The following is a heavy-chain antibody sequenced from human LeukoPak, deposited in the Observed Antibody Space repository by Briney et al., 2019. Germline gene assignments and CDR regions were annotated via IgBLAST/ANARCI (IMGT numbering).Heavy chain of an antibody. V-gene: IGHV3-7*01. CDR2: IKQDGSEK. CDR1: GFTFSRYW. CDR3: ARVGQAYYFDY. J-gene: IGHJ4*02. Sequence: GGALRVSCAASGFTFSRYWMSWVGQAPGEGVEGGAHIKQDGSEKQYVDSVRGRFTISRENAKNSLYLQMNRLSAEDTAVYYCARVGQAYYFDYWGQGTLVTVSS.